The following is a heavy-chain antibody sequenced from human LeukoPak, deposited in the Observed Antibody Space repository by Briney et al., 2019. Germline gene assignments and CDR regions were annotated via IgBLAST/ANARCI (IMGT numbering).Heavy chain of an antibody. D-gene: IGHD6-19*01. CDR2: ISCDGSNK. Sequence: GALRLSCAASGFTFSSCGMHWVRQAPGKGLEWVAVISCDGSNKYYADSVKGRFTISRDNSKNTLFLEMNSLRAEDTAVYYCAKALTSGWYLDAFNIWGQGTMVTVSS. CDR1: GFTFSSCG. V-gene: IGHV3-30*18. CDR3: AKALTSGWYLDAFNI. J-gene: IGHJ3*02.